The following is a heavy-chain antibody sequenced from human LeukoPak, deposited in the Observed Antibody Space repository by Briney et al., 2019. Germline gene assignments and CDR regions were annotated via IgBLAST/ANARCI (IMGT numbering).Heavy chain of an antibody. V-gene: IGHV4-38-2*02. D-gene: IGHD6-13*01. CDR2: IYHSRST. J-gene: IGHJ4*02. CDR1: GYSISSGYY. CDR3: TGEKAGTIVDY. Sequence: SETLSLTCAVSGYSISSGYYLDWIRQPPGKGLEWICSIYHSRSTYYDPSLKSRVTISVDMSKDQFSLKLSSVPAADTAVYFCTGEKAGTIVDYWGQGTLVTVSS.